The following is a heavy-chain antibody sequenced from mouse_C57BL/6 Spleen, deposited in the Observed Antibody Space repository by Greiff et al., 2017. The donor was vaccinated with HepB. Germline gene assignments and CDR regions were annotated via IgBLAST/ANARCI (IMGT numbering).Heavy chain of an antibody. V-gene: IGHV1-82*01. CDR2: IYPGDGDT. CDR1: GYAFSSSW. CDR3: ARGWLLPYYAMDY. D-gene: IGHD2-3*01. J-gene: IGHJ4*01. Sequence: VMLVESGPELVKPGASVKISCKASGYAFSSSWMNWVKQRPGKGLEWIGRIYPGDGDTNYNGKFKGKATLTADKSSSTAYMQLSSLTSEDSAVYFCARGWLLPYYAMDYWGQGTSVTVSS.